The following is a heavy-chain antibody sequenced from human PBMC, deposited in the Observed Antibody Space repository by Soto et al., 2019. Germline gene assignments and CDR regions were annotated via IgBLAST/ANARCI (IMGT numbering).Heavy chain of an antibody. J-gene: IGHJ4*02. CDR1: GDSISSRHW. CDR2: FYHSGYT. V-gene: IGHV4-4*02. D-gene: IGHD3-10*01. Sequence: QVQLQESGPGLVEPSGTLSLTCTVSGDSISSRHWWSWVRQSPNKGLEWIGEFYHSGYTNFNPSLKSSVSISAATSKNQFPLEVKSGTAADTAIYFCAKNGVRKGFDYWGQGTLVSVSS. CDR3: AKNGVRKGFDY.